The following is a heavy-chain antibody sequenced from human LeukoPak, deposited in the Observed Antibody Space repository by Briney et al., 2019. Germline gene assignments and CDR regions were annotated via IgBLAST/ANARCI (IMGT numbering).Heavy chain of an antibody. J-gene: IGHJ6*02. CDR1: GFTFSNCA. CDR2: INHNGNVN. CDR3: ARGGGLDV. V-gene: IGHV3-7*03. Sequence: GGSLRLSCAASGFTFSNCAMSWARQAPGKGLEWVASINHNGNVNYYVDSVKGRFTISRDNAKNSLYLQMSNLRAEDTAVYFCARGGGLDVWGQGATVTVSS. D-gene: IGHD3-16*01.